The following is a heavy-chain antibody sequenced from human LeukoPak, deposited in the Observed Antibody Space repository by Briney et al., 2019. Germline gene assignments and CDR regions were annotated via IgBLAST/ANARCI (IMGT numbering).Heavy chain of an antibody. CDR1: GFTFSSYA. V-gene: IGHV3-23*01. Sequence: PGGSLRLACAASGFTFSSYAMSWVSQAPGKGLEWVTAISGSGGSTYYADSVKGRFTISRDNSKNTLYLQMNSLRAEDMAVYYCARGDDITMVRGLMRGAFDISGQGTMVTVSS. CDR2: ISGSGGST. D-gene: IGHD3-10*01. CDR3: ARGDDITMVRGLMRGAFDI. J-gene: IGHJ3*02.